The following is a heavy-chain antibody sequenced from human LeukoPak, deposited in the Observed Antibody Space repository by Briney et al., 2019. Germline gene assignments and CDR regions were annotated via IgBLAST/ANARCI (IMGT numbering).Heavy chain of an antibody. CDR1: GGSFSGYY. D-gene: IGHD2-21*01. Sequence: SETLSLTCAVYGGSFSGYYWSWIRQPPGKGLEWIGEINHSGSTNYNPSLKSRVTISVDTSKNQFSLKLSSVTAADTAVYYCARVWAIYYFDYWGQGTLVTVSS. CDR2: INHSGST. V-gene: IGHV4-34*01. J-gene: IGHJ4*02. CDR3: ARVWAIYYFDY.